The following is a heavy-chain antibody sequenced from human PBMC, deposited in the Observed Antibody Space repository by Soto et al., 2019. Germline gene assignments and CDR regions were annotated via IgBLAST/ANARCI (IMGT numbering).Heavy chain of an antibody. CDR3: ARDGIAVAGLDY. V-gene: IGHV3-30-3*01. J-gene: IGHJ4*02. Sequence: QVQLVESGGGVVQPGRSLRLSCAASGFTFSSYAMHWVRQAPGKGLEWVAVISYDGSNKYYADSVKGRFTISRDNSKNTLYLQMNSLRAEDTAVYYCARDGIAVAGLDYCGQGTLVTVSS. CDR1: GFTFSSYA. CDR2: ISYDGSNK. D-gene: IGHD6-19*01.